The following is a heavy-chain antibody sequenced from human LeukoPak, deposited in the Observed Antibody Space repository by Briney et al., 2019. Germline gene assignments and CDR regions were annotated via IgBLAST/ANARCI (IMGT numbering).Heavy chain of an antibody. CDR3: ARFSVAAAGTGWFDP. V-gene: IGHV4-59*01. CDR1: GVSISSYY. Sequence: APEALSLTCTVSGVSISSYYWSWIQQPPGKGLELIGYIYYSGSTNYNPSLKSRVTISIDTSKNQLSLKLSSVTAADTAVYYCARFSVAAAGTGWFDPWGQGTLVTVSA. D-gene: IGHD6-13*01. CDR2: IYYSGST. J-gene: IGHJ5*02.